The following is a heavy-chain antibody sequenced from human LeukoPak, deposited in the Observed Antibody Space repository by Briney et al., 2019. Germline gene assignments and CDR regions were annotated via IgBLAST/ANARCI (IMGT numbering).Heavy chain of an antibody. Sequence: PSQTLSLTCAISGDSVSSNSAAWNWISQSPSRGLEWLGRTYYRSKWYYDYATSVKGRITINPDTSKNQFSLQLSSVTSEDTAVFYCAQFYSVRLGPESYYYFYVDVWGKGTTITVSS. CDR3: AQFYSVRLGPESYYYFYVDV. D-gene: IGHD5/OR15-5a*01. CDR1: GDSVSSNSAA. V-gene: IGHV6-1*01. CDR2: TYYRSKWYY. J-gene: IGHJ6*03.